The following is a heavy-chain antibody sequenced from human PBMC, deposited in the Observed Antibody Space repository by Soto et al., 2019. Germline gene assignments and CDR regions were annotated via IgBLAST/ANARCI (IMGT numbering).Heavy chain of an antibody. J-gene: IGHJ4*02. CDR3: ARRGSGSYYDY. V-gene: IGHV3-23*01. CDR2: ISGSGGST. CDR1: GFTFSSYA. Sequence: EVQLLESGGGLVQPGGYLRLSCAASGFTFSSYAMNWVRQAPGKGLEWVSVISGSGGSTYYADSVKGRFTISRDNSKNTLYLQMNSLRAEDTAVYYCARRGSGSYYDYWGQGTLVTVSS. D-gene: IGHD1-26*01.